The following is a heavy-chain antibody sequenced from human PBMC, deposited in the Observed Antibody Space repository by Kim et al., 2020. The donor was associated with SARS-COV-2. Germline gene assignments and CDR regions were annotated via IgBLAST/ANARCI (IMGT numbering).Heavy chain of an antibody. D-gene: IGHD3-10*01. CDR2: ISGSGGST. CDR3: AKDFQACRRITVVRGVIPNYFDY. CDR1: GFTFSSYA. Sequence: GGSLRLSCAASGFTFSSYAMSWVRQAPGKGLEWVSAISGSGGSTYYADSVKGRFTISRDNSKNTLYLQMNSLRAEGTAVYYCAKDFQACRRITVVRGVIPNYFDYWGQGTLVPVSS. J-gene: IGHJ4*02. V-gene: IGHV3-23*01.